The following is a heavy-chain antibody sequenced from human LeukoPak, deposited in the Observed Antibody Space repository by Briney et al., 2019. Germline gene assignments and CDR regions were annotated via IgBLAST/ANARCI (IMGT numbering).Heavy chain of an antibody. V-gene: IGHV3-30-3*01. CDR3: ARGGSSGYYYNAFDI. CDR2: ISYDGSNK. Sequence: GGSLRLSCAASGFTFSSYAMHWVRQAPGKGLEWVAVISYDGSNKYYADSVKGRFTISRDNAKNSVHLQMNSLTAEDTAVYYCARGGSSGYYYNAFDIWGQGTMVTASS. J-gene: IGHJ3*02. CDR1: GFTFSSYA. D-gene: IGHD3-22*01.